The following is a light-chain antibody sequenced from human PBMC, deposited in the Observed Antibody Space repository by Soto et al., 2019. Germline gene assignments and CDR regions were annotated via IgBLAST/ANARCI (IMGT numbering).Light chain of an antibody. Sequence: EIVLTQSPATLSLSPGERATLSCRASHTISSSYLALYQXXPXXXXXLXXYDASNRATGIPARFSGSGSGTDFTLTISSLEPEDFAVYYCQQRSNWPWTFGQGTKVDIK. CDR3: QQRSNWPWT. CDR2: DAS. V-gene: IGKV3-11*01. J-gene: IGKJ1*01. CDR1: HTISSSY.